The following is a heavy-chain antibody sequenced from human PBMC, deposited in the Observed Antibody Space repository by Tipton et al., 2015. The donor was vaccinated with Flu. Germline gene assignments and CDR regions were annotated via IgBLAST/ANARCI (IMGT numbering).Heavy chain of an antibody. CDR1: GFIVSGYE. D-gene: IGHD1-26*01. J-gene: IGHJ3*01. CDR2: MDVSGSTI. V-gene: IGHV3-48*03. CDR3: ASELVGATDAFDV. Sequence: SLRLSCAASGFIVSGYEMDWVRQAPGKGLEWVAYMDVSGSTIFYADSVKGRFTTSRDNAQNALYLQMHSLRADDTAVYFCASELVGATDAFDVWGRGTMVTVSS.